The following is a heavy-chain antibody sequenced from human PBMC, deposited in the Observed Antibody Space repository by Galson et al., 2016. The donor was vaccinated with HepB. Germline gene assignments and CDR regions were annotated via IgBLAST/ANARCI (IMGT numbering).Heavy chain of an antibody. CDR3: ARGGAAVGATTVWYFGL. D-gene: IGHD1-26*01. CDR2: IIPLFGAT. CDR1: GGTFYTYA. J-gene: IGHJ2*01. V-gene: IGHV1-69*13. Sequence: SVKVSCKASGGTFYTYAITWVRQAPGQGLEWMGRIIPLFGATNYAQNFQGRVTITADESTGTAYMELSRLTSEDTALYYCARGGAAVGATTVWYFGLWGRGTLVTVSS.